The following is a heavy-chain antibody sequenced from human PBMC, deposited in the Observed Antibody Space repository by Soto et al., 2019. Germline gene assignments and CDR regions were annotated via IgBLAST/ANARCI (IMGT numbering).Heavy chain of an antibody. V-gene: IGHV4-39*01. CDR2: IHYSGST. Sequence: QVQLLESGPGLVKLSETLSLTCTVSGDSIGTTHSYWAWIRQSPGKGLEWIGNIHYSGSTYYMPSLRSRVTLSVDTSKNQFSLRLTSVTAEDTAVYYCARHEGNGNVWPLDYWGQGILVTVSS. D-gene: IGHD2-8*01. CDR3: ARHEGNGNVWPLDY. CDR1: GDSIGTTHSY. J-gene: IGHJ4*02.